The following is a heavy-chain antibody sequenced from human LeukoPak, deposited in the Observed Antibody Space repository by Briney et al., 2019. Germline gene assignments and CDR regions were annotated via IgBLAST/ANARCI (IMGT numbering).Heavy chain of an antibody. CDR3: ASSGSGSKNTYYYYGMDV. V-gene: IGHV3-7*03. J-gene: IGHJ6*04. Sequence: GGSLRLSCAASGFTFSIYWMRWVRQAPGKGLECVANIKQDGSEKYYVDSVKGRFTISRDNAKNSLYLQMNSLRAEDTAVYYCASSGSGSKNTYYYYGMDVWGKGTTVTVSS. CDR1: GFTFSIYW. D-gene: IGHD3-10*01. CDR2: IKQDGSEK.